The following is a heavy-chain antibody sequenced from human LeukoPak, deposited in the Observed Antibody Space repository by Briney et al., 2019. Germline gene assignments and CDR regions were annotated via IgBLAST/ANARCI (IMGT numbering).Heavy chain of an antibody. CDR1: GFTFSSFA. Sequence: PGGSLRLSCAASGFTFSSFAMSWIRQAPGKGLEWVSSVSTSGVGTYYADSVRGRFTISRDNSKNTVFLQMNSLRAEDSAVYYCVRDWGYDSSGYWQKYFDTWGQGTLVTVSS. D-gene: IGHD3-22*01. V-gene: IGHV3-23*01. J-gene: IGHJ4*02. CDR2: VSTSGVGT. CDR3: VRDWGYDSSGYWQKYFDT.